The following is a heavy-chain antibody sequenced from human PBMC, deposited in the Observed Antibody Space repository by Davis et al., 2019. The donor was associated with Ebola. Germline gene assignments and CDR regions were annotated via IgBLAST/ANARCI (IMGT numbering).Heavy chain of an antibody. J-gene: IGHJ4*02. D-gene: IGHD4-17*01. CDR3: AARYGDYAPIDY. CDR2: ISSSSSYT. V-gene: IGHV3-21*05. CDR1: GFTFSSYG. Sequence: PGGSLRLSCAASGFTFSSYGMSWVRQAPGKGLEWVSYISSSSSYTNYADSVKGRFTISRDNAKNSLYLQMNSLRAEDTAVYYCAARYGDYAPIDYWGQGTLVTVSS.